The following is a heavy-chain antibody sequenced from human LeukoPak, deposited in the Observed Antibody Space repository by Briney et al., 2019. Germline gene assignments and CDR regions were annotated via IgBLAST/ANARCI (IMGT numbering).Heavy chain of an antibody. CDR3: TRLGDSSGYYYIEDY. CDR2: IRSKANSYAT. V-gene: IGHV3-73*01. CDR1: GFTFSGSA. J-gene: IGHJ4*02. D-gene: IGHD3-22*01. Sequence: PGGSLRPSCAASGFTFSGSAMRWVRQASGKGLEWVGRIRSKANSYATAYAASVKGRFPISRDDSKNTSYLQMNSLKTEDTAVYYCTRLGDSSGYYYIEDYWGQGTLVTVSS.